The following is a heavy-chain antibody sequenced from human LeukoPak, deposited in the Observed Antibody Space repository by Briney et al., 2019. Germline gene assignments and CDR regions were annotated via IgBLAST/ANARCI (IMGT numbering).Heavy chain of an antibody. CDR3: ARDSITIFGVILN. CDR2: ISRSSGTI. Sequence: GGSLRLSCAASGFTLSSYSMNWVRQAPGKGLEWVSYISRSSGTIYYADFVKGRFTVSRDNAKNSLYLQMNSLRAEDTAVYYCARDSITIFGVILNWGQGTLVTVSS. J-gene: IGHJ4*02. V-gene: IGHV3-48*01. D-gene: IGHD3-3*01. CDR1: GFTLSSYS.